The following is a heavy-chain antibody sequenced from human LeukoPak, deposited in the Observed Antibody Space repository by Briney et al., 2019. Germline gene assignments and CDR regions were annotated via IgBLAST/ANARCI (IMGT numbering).Heavy chain of an antibody. D-gene: IGHD7-27*01. CDR3: VRDLHWGGFDV. Sequence: GGSLRLSCAASGFTFSSYSMNWVRQAPGKGLEWVSGISPSGDITYYADSVMGRFSISRDNPKSTVSLQMSSLRAEDTALYYCVRDLHWGGFDVWGQGTMVTVSS. V-gene: IGHV3-23*01. J-gene: IGHJ3*01. CDR2: ISPSGDIT. CDR1: GFTFSSYS.